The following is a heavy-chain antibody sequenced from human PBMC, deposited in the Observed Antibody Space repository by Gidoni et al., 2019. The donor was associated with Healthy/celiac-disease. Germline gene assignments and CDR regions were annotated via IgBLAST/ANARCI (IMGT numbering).Heavy chain of an antibody. J-gene: IGHJ4*02. Sequence: EVQLLESGGGLVQPGGSLRLSCAASGFPFSSYAMSWVRQAPGKGLGWVSAISGSGGSTYYADSVKGRFTISRDNSKNTLYLQMNSLRAEDTAVYYCATSLDYGDYSRFDYWGQGTLVTVSS. CDR2: ISGSGGST. V-gene: IGHV3-23*01. D-gene: IGHD4-17*01. CDR1: GFPFSSYA. CDR3: ATSLDYGDYSRFDY.